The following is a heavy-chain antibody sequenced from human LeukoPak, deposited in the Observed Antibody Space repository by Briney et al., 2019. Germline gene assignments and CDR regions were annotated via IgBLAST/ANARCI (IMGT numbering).Heavy chain of an antibody. CDR1: GGSFNGYY. J-gene: IGHJ4*02. CDR3: ARGLFDSSGYYPFDY. D-gene: IGHD3-22*01. Sequence: SETLSLTCAVYGGSFNGYYWSWIRQPPGKGLEWIGEINHSGSTSYNPSLKSRVTISVDTSKNQFSLKLSSVTAADTAVYYCARGLFDSSGYYPFDYWGQGTLVTVSS. CDR2: INHSGST. V-gene: IGHV4-34*01.